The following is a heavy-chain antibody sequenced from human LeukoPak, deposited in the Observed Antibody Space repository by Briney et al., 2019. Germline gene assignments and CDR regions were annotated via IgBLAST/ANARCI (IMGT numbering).Heavy chain of an antibody. CDR2: IYTSGSS. D-gene: IGHD3-16*02. Sequence: PSETLSLTCTVSGVSISSGSYDWYWIRQPAGKGLEWIGHIYTSGSSNYSPSLKSRVTISVDTSKNQFSLKLSSVTAADTAVYYCARGGSYVWGSYRLKSWFDPWGQGTLVTVSS. CDR3: ARGGSYVWGSYRLKSWFDP. V-gene: IGHV4-61*09. J-gene: IGHJ5*02. CDR1: GVSISSGSYD.